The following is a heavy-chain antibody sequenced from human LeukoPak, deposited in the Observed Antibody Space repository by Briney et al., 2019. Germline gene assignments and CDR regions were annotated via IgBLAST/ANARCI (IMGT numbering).Heavy chain of an antibody. D-gene: IGHD3-10*01. J-gene: IGHJ5*02. CDR1: GYTFTGYY. V-gene: IGHV1-2*02. CDR2: INPNSGGT. Sequence: VASVKVSCKASGYTFTGYYMHWVRQAPGQGLEWMGWINPNSGGTNYAQKFQGRVTMTRDTSISTAYMELSRLRSDDTAVYYCARDLWFGELFWWFDPWGQGTLVTVSS. CDR3: ARDLWFGELFWWFDP.